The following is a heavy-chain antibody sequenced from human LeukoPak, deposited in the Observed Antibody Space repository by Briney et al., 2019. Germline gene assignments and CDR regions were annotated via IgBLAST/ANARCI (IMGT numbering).Heavy chain of an antibody. V-gene: IGHV3-30-3*01. D-gene: IGHD2/OR15-2a*01. CDR2: ISYDGSNK. CDR3: ARAINSAWHNIDY. J-gene: IGHJ4*02. CDR1: GFTFSSYA. Sequence: GGSLRLSCAASGFTFSSYAMHWVRQAPGKGLEWVAVISYDGSNKYYADSVKGRFTISRDNSKNTLYLQMNSLRTEDTAVFYCARAINSAWHNIDYWGQGTLVTVSS.